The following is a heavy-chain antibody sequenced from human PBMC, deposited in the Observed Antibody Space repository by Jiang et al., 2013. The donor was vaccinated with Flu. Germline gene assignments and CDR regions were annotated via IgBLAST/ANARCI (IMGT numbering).Heavy chain of an antibody. D-gene: IGHD1-26*01. V-gene: IGHV4-39*01. CDR3: ARHPPMGVGAMEGFDY. Sequence: LLKPSETLSLTCTVSGDSITNGYYYWGWIRQPPGKGLEWIGSVYYSGSTYYNPSLKSRVTIFVDTSKNQFSLKLSSVTAADTAVYYCARHPPMGVGAMEGFDYWGQGTLVTVSS. CDR2: VYYSGST. CDR1: GDSITNGYYY. J-gene: IGHJ4*02.